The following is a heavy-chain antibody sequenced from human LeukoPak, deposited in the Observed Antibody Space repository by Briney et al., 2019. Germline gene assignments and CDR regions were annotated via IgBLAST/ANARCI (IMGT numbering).Heavy chain of an antibody. Sequence: GGSLRLSCAASGFTLSSYWMSWVRQAPGKGLEWVANIKQDGSEKYYVDSVKGRFTITRDNAKNSLFLQMNSLRAEDTAVYYCIGSATVRGGVDYWGQGTLVTVSS. CDR3: IGSATVRGGVDY. J-gene: IGHJ4*02. CDR1: GFTLSSYW. CDR2: IKQDGSEK. V-gene: IGHV3-7*01. D-gene: IGHD1-14*01.